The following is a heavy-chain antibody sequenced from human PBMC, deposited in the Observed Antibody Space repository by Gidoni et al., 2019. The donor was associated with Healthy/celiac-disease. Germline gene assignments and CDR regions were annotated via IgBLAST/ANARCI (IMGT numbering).Heavy chain of an antibody. V-gene: IGHV1-69*02. CDR1: GGTFSSYT. J-gene: IGHJ5*02. CDR2: IIPILGIA. CDR3: ARVVVAAYNWFDP. Sequence: QVQLVQSGAEVKKPGSSVKVSCKASGGTFSSYTISWVRQAPGQGLEWMGRIIPILGIANYAQKFQGRVTITADKSTSTAYMELSSLRSEDTAVYYCARVVVAAYNWFDPWGQGTLVTVSS. D-gene: IGHD2-15*01.